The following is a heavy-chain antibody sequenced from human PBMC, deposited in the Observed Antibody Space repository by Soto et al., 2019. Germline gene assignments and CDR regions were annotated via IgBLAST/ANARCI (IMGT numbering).Heavy chain of an antibody. J-gene: IGHJ1*01. Sequence: PGGSLRLSCAASGFTFSSYSMNWVRQAPGKGLEWVSYISSSSSTIYYADSVKGRFTISRDNAKNSLYLQMNSLRAEDTAVYYCARDVNTRYRIAAAGFAAYFQHWGQGTLVTVSS. CDR1: GFTFSSYS. V-gene: IGHV3-48*01. D-gene: IGHD6-13*01. CDR2: ISSSSSTI. CDR3: ARDVNTRYRIAAAGFAAYFQH.